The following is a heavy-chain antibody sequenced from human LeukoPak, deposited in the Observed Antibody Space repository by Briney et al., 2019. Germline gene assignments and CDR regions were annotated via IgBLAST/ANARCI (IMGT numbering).Heavy chain of an antibody. V-gene: IGHV3-7*01. J-gene: IGHJ5*02. CDR2: IKEDGGQK. CDR3: GRTDIPTSSPGPPP. Sequence: GGSLRLSCAASGFTFSSYWMSWARQAPGKGLEWVANIKEDGGQKYYVDSVKGRFTISRDNAKKSLYLQMDSLRAEDTAVYYCGRTDIPTSSPGPPPWGQGTRVTVSS. D-gene: IGHD2-2*02. CDR1: GFTFSSYW.